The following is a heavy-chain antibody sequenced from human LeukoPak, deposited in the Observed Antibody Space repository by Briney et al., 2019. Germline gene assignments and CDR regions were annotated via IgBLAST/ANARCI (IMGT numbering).Heavy chain of an antibody. CDR2: INPNSGGT. J-gene: IGHJ4*02. V-gene: IGHV1-2*02. CDR1: GYTFTGYY. D-gene: IGHD2-2*01. CDR3: ARLSTSSISDFDY. Sequence: ASVKVSCKASGYTFTGYYMHWVRQAPGQGLEWMGWINPNSGGTNYAQKFQGRVTMTRDTSISTAYMELSRLRSDDTAVYYCARLSTSSISDFDYWGQGTLVTVSS.